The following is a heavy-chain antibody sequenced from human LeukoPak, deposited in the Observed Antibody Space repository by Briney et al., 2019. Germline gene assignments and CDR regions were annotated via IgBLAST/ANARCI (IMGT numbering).Heavy chain of an antibody. CDR1: GGSISSGGYY. Sequence: PSQTLSLTCTVSGGSISSGGYYWSWIRQPPGKGLEWIGYIYHSGSTYYNPSLKSRVTISVDRSKNQFSLKLSSVTAADTAVYYCARRIKDYYYMDVWGKGTTVTVSS. J-gene: IGHJ6*03. CDR3: ARRIKDYYYMDV. CDR2: IYHSGST. V-gene: IGHV4-30-2*01. D-gene: IGHD5-24*01.